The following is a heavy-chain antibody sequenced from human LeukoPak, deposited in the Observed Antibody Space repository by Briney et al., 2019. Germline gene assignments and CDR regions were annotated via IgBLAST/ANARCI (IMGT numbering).Heavy chain of an antibody. D-gene: IGHD1-26*01. J-gene: IGHJ3*02. Sequence: GGSLRLSCVASGFTFGVYWMTWVRQTTGKRLEWVANINEEGSERHYLDSVRGRFSVSRDNAKNSLYLQMNSLRAEDTAVYYCARDPPWEAFEIWGQGTTVTVSP. CDR3: ARDPPWEAFEI. CDR1: GFTFGVYW. V-gene: IGHV3-7*01. CDR2: INEEGSER.